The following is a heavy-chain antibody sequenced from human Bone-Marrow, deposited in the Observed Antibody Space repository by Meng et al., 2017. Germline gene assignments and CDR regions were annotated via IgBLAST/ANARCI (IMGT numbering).Heavy chain of an antibody. CDR1: GYTFTDYY. CDR3: ARVVIRGYEVLGY. D-gene: IGHD3-10*01. V-gene: IGHV1-2*06. J-gene: IGHJ4*02. CDR2: INPNSGGT. Sequence: QVELVKSGAEVKKPGASVKVSCKASGYTFTDYYLHWVRQAPGQGLEWMGRINPNSGGTNYAQKFQGRVTMTKDTSISTAYMELSRLRSDDTAVYFCARVVIRGYEVLGYWGQGTLVTVSS.